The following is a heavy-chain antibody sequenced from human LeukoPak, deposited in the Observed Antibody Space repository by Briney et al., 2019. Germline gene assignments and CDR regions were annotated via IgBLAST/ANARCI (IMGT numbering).Heavy chain of an antibody. Sequence: PGGSLRLSCAASGFTFSSYAMSWVRQAPVKGLEWVSSISGSGASTYHADSVKGRFTISRDNSKNTLHLQMNSLRAEDTAVYYCAKSPAYYYDSSSYTRLDYWGQGTLVTVSS. CDR2: ISGSGAST. V-gene: IGHV3-23*01. CDR3: AKSPAYYYDSSSYTRLDY. D-gene: IGHD3-22*01. CDR1: GFTFSSYA. J-gene: IGHJ4*02.